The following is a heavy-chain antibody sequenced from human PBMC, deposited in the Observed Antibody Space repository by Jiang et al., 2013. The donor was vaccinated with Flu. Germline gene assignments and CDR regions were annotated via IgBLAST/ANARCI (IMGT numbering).Heavy chain of an antibody. J-gene: IGHJ4*02. Sequence: SGAEVKKPGASVKVSCKASGYTFTNNAIHWVRQAPGQRLEWMGWINVGNGNTKYSQKFQGRVTFTRDTSASTVYMELTNLRSEDTAVYYCARRHSRDFDYWGQGTLVTVSS. CDR2: INVGNGNT. CDR1: GYTFTNNA. V-gene: IGHV1-3*01. CDR3: ARRHSRDFDY.